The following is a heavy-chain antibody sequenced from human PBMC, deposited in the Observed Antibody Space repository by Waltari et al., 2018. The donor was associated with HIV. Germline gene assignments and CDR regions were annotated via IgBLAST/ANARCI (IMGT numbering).Heavy chain of an antibody. J-gene: IGHJ6*02. Sequence: QVQLVQSGAEVKKPGASVKVSCKASGYTFTSYDINWVRQATGQGLEWMGWTNPNSGNPCYAKKFQCRVTMTRNTSRSTAYMELRSLRSEDTAVYYCARLGYCSSTSCYYYYYYGMDVWGQGTTVTVSS. CDR2: TNPNSGNP. D-gene: IGHD2-2*01. CDR1: GYTFTSYD. V-gene: IGHV1-8*01. CDR3: ARLGYCSSTSCYYYYYYGMDV.